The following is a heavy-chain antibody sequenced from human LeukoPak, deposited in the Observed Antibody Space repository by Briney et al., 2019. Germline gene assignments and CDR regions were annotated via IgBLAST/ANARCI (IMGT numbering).Heavy chain of an antibody. Sequence: ASVKVSCKASGYTFTGYYMHWVRQAPGQGLEWMGWINPNSGGTNYAQKFQGRVTMTRDTSISTAYMELSRLRSDDTAVYYCAREAPYSSSWYGGHDAFDIWGQGTMVTVSS. CDR2: INPNSGGT. CDR1: GYTFTGYY. J-gene: IGHJ3*02. V-gene: IGHV1-2*02. CDR3: AREAPYSSSWYGGHDAFDI. D-gene: IGHD6-13*01.